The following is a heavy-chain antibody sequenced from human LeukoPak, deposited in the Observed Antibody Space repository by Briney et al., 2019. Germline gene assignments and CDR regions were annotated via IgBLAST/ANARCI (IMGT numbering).Heavy chain of an antibody. D-gene: IGHD3-22*01. V-gene: IGHV1-69*13. J-gene: IGHJ4*02. CDR2: IIPIFGTA. CDR1: GYTFTSYG. CDR3: ARDRYYDSSGYYPRLDDY. Sequence: ASVKVSCKASGYTFTSYGISWVRQAPGQGLEWMGGIIPIFGTANYAQKFQGRVTITADESTSTAYMELSSLRSEDTAVYYCARDRYYDSSGYYPRLDDYWGQGTLVTVSS.